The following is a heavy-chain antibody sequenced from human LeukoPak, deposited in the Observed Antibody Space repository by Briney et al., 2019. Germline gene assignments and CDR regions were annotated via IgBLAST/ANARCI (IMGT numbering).Heavy chain of an antibody. D-gene: IGHD3-16*01. Sequence: PSETLSLTCTVSGGSISTYYWTWIRQPPGKGLEWIGYIYYSGSTNYNPALKSRVTISLDTSKNQFSLKLNSVTAADTAVYYCARRVTGRGTYYFDYWGQGTPVTVSS. CDR2: IYYSGST. CDR1: GGSISTYY. V-gene: IGHV4-59*08. J-gene: IGHJ4*02. CDR3: ARRVTGRGTYYFDY.